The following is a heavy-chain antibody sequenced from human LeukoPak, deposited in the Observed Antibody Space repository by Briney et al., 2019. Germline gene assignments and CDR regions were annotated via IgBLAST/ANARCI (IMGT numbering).Heavy chain of an antibody. Sequence: SETLSLTCTVSGGSVSSGSYYWSWIRQPPGKGLEWIGYIYYSASTNYNPSLKSRVTISVDTSNNQFSLKLSSVTAADTAVYYCARGSRGYSYAGGQGTLVTVSS. V-gene: IGHV4-61*01. D-gene: IGHD5-18*01. CDR1: GGSVSSGSYY. CDR2: IYYSAST. J-gene: IGHJ4*02. CDR3: ARGSRGYSYA.